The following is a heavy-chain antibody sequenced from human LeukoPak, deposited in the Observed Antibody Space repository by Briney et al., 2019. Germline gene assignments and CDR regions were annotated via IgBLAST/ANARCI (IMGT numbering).Heavy chain of an antibody. CDR1: GGTFSSYA. CDR2: IITILGIA. V-gene: IGHV1-69*10. CDR3: ARDIVFLGYSSGWYYFDH. D-gene: IGHD6-19*01. Sequence: SVTVSCKASGGTFSSYAISWVRQAPGKGLEWMGGIITILGIAKYAQKFQGRVTITADKSTSTAYMELGRLRSEDTAVYYCARDIVFLGYSSGWYYFDHWGQGTLVTVSS. J-gene: IGHJ4*02.